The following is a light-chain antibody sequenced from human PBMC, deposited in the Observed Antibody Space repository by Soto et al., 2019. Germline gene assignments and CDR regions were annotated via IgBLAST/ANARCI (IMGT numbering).Light chain of an antibody. Sequence: IQLTHTPSPLSACSRHTFRKSSRASQGISSYLACYQQKPGKAPKLLIYAASTLQSGVPSRFSGSGSGTDFTLTISSLQPEDFATYYCPQSYSTPRTFGQGTKV. J-gene: IGKJ1*01. V-gene: IGKV1-39*01. CDR1: QGISSY. CDR2: AAS. CDR3: PQSYSTPRT.